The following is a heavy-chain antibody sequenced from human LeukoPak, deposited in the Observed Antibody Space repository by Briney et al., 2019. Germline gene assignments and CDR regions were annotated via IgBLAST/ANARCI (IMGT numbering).Heavy chain of an antibody. D-gene: IGHD6-19*01. Sequence: GGSLRLSCAASGFTFSSYWMHWVRQAPGKGLVWVSRINSDGSSTNYADSVKGRFTISRDNAKNTLYLQMNSLRAEDTAVYYCATLVLHCSSGWHYFDYWGQGTLVTVSS. J-gene: IGHJ4*02. CDR3: ATLVLHCSSGWHYFDY. V-gene: IGHV3-74*01. CDR1: GFTFSSYW. CDR2: INSDGSST.